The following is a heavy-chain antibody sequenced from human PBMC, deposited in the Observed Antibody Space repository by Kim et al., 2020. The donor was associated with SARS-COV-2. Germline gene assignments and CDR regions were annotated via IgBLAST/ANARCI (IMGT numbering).Heavy chain of an antibody. Sequence: KSRVTISVDTSKNQFSLKLSSVTAADTAVYYCARHEAIVVVPAAINAFDIWGQGTMVTVSS. CDR3: ARHEAIVVVPAAINAFDI. D-gene: IGHD2-2*01. V-gene: IGHV4-39*01. J-gene: IGHJ3*02.